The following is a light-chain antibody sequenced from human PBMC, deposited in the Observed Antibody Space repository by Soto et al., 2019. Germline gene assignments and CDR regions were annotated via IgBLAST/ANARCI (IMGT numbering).Light chain of an antibody. V-gene: IGLV2-18*02. CDR2: EVS. CDR1: SSDVGSYNR. Sequence: ALTQPPSVSGSPGQSVTISCTGTSSDVGSYNRVSWYQQPPGTAPKLMVYEVSNRPSGVPDRFSGSKSGNTASLTISGLQAEDEADYYCSSYTSSSTYVFGTGTKVTVL. J-gene: IGLJ1*01. CDR3: SSYTSSSTYV.